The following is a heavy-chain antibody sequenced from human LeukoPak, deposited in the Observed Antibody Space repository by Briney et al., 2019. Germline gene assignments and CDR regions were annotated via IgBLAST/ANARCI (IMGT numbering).Heavy chain of an antibody. Sequence: ASVKVSCKASGYTFTSYYMHWVRQAPGQGLEWMGIINPSGGSTSYAQKFQGRVTMTRDMSTSTVYMELSSLRSEDTAVYYYARDRPNPELESNWFDPWGQGTLVTVSS. CDR2: INPSGGST. J-gene: IGHJ5*02. V-gene: IGHV1-46*01. CDR1: GYTFTSYY. CDR3: ARDRPNPELESNWFDP. D-gene: IGHD1-1*01.